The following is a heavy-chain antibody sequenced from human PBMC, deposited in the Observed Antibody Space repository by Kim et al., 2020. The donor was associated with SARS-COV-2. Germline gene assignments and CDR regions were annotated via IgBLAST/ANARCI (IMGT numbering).Heavy chain of an antibody. CDR1: GFTFSSYA. CDR3: AKDSMMEAYDSSGWDY. J-gene: IGHJ4*02. V-gene: IGHV3-23*01. Sequence: GGSLRLSCAASGFTFSSYAMSWVRQAPGKGLEWVSAISASGGSTYYADSVKGRFTISRDNSKNTLYLQMNSLRVEDTAVYYCAKDSMMEAYDSSGWDYWGQGTLVTVSS. CDR2: ISASGGST. D-gene: IGHD3-22*01.